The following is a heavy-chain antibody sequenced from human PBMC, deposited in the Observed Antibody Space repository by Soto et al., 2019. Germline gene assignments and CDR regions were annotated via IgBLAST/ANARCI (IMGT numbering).Heavy chain of an antibody. CDR1: GFTFSSYA. Sequence: QLQLVESGGGVVQPGGSLRLSCAASGFTFSSYAMHWVRQAPGKGLEWVAVISYDGSRTSHADSVKGRFTISRDNSKNTLYLQMNSPRVEDTAVFYCAKGLPADYWGQGSLVFVSS. J-gene: IGHJ4*02. CDR3: AKGLPADY. V-gene: IGHV3-30*18. CDR2: ISYDGSRT.